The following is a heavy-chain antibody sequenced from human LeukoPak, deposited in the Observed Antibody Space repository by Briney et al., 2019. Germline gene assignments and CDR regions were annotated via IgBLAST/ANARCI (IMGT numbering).Heavy chain of an antibody. D-gene: IGHD1-20*01. Sequence: SETLSLTCAVYGGSFSGYYWSWIRQPPGKGLEWIGYIYYSGSTNYNPSLKSRVTISIDSSKNQLSLKLSSVTTADTAVYYCARDNCIGYFDYWGQGTLVTVSS. J-gene: IGHJ4*02. CDR1: GGSFSGYY. CDR2: IYYSGST. V-gene: IGHV4-59*01. CDR3: ARDNCIGYFDY.